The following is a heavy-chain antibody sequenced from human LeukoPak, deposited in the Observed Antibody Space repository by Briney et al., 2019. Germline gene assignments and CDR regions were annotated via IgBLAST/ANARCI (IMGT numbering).Heavy chain of an antibody. CDR1: GFTFDDYA. J-gene: IGHJ6*02. CDR2: ISWNSGSI. CDR3: AKGFLEWLIESGMDV. Sequence: GGSLRLSCAASGFTFDDYAMPWVRQAPGKGLEWVSGISWNSGSIGYADSVKGRFTISRDNTKNSLYLQMNSLRAEDTALYYCAKGFLEWLIESGMDVWGQGTTVTVSS. V-gene: IGHV3-9*01. D-gene: IGHD3-3*01.